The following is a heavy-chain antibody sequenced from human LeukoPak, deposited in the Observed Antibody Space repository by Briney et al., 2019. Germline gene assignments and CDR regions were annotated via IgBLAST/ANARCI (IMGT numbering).Heavy chain of an antibody. J-gene: IGHJ5*02. CDR2: IYSGGNI. Sequence: GGSLRLSCVVSGFTVSNNFMTWVRQAPGKGLEWVSLIYSGGNIYYADSVKGGFTISRDGSKSTLYLQMNSLRAEDTAVYYCARDPGAAAGNLWSWGQGTLVTVSS. V-gene: IGHV3-66*01. CDR1: GFTVSNNF. D-gene: IGHD6-13*01. CDR3: ARDPGAAAGNLWS.